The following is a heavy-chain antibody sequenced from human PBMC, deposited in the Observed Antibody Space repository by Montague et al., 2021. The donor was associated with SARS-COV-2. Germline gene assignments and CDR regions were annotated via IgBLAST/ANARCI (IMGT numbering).Heavy chain of an antibody. CDR2: MNPNSGNT. J-gene: IGHJ4*02. Sequence: SVMVSCKASGYTFTSYDINWVRQATGQGLGWMGWMNPNSGNTGYAQKFQGRVTMTRNTSISTAYMELSSLRSEDTAVYYCARGGLRYFDWLFRAARPEYYFDYWGQGTLVTVSS. CDR1: GYTFTSYD. D-gene: IGHD3-9*01. V-gene: IGHV1-8*01. CDR3: ARGGLRYFDWLFRAARPEYYFDY.